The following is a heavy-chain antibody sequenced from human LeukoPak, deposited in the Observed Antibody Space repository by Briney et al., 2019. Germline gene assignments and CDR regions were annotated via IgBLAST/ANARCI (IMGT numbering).Heavy chain of an antibody. Sequence: GGSLRLSCAVSGSTVSSNYMTWVRQAPGKGLEWVSVIYSGGSTFYADSVTGRFTISRDNSKNTLYLQMNSLRVDGTAVYYCTSREYGGNSPAFDFWGQGTRVTVSS. V-gene: IGHV3-66*01. D-gene: IGHD4-23*01. J-gene: IGHJ3*01. CDR2: IYSGGST. CDR3: TSREYGGNSPAFDF. CDR1: GSTVSSNY.